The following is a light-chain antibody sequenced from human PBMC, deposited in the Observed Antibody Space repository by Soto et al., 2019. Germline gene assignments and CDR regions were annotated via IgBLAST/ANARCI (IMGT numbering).Light chain of an antibody. CDR3: QQYGSSRWT. CDR1: QSVSID. J-gene: IGKJ1*01. CDR2: DAS. V-gene: IGKV3-20*01. Sequence: EIVLTQSPATLSLSPGERAALSFRASQSVSIDLAWYQQKPGQAPRLLIYDASNRATGIAARFSGGGSGTDFTLTISRLEPEDFAVYYCQQYGSSRWTFGQGTKVDI.